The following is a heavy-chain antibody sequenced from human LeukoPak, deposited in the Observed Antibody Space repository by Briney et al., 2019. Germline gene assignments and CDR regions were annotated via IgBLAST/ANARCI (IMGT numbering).Heavy chain of an antibody. Sequence: SETLSLTCTVSGGSISSYYWSWIRQPPGKGLEWIGYIYYSGSTNYNPSLKSRVTISVDTSKNQFSLELSSVTAADTAVYYCARATYGSVFDAFDIWGQGTMVTVSS. CDR2: IYYSGST. J-gene: IGHJ3*02. CDR3: ARATYGSVFDAFDI. V-gene: IGHV4-59*01. D-gene: IGHD3-10*01. CDR1: GGSISSYY.